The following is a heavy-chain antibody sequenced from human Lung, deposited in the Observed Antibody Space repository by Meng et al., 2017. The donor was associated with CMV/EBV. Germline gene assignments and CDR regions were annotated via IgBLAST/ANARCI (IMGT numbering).Heavy chain of an antibody. J-gene: IGHJ4*02. CDR3: AREWSGYLHY. CDR2: IYFSGST. Sequence: SXTLSLXCTVSGGSISSDTDYWTWIRQYPGKGLEWIGCIYFSGSTAYNPSLKSRLTISVDTSKNQFSLRLNSVTAADTAVYFCAREWSGYLHYWGQGTLVTVSS. D-gene: IGHD2-15*01. V-gene: IGHV4-31*03. CDR1: GGSISSDTDY.